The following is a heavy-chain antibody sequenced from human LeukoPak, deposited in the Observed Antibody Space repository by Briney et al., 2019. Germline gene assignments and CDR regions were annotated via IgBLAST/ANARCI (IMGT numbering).Heavy chain of an antibody. D-gene: IGHD5-18*01. CDR2: INPNSGDT. V-gene: IGHV1-2*02. CDR3: APTGHTAGPRVATYYFDY. Sequence: ASVKVSCKASGYTFTAYYVHWVRQAPGQGLEWMGWINPNSGDTDYAQKFQGRVTMTRDTSISTAYVELNSLRSDDTAVYYCAPTGHTAGPRVATYYFDYWGQGTLVTVSS. CDR1: GYTFTAYY. J-gene: IGHJ4*02.